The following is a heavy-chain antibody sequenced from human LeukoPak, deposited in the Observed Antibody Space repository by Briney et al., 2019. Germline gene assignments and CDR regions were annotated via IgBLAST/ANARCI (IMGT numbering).Heavy chain of an antibody. V-gene: IGHV3-23*01. Sequence: GGSLRLSCAASGFTFNNYGLIWVRQAPGKEPEWVAAISNDGGGTMYAGFVEGRFTISRDNSKNTLFLQMNSLRAEDTALYYCAKGSSGYFADLWGQGTLVTVSS. CDR2: ISNDGGGT. J-gene: IGHJ5*02. CDR3: AKGSSGYFADL. D-gene: IGHD3-22*01. CDR1: GFTFNNYG.